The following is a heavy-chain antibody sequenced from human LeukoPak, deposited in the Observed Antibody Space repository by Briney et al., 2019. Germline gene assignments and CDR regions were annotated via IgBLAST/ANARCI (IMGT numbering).Heavy chain of an antibody. CDR3: ARDSPYCGGDCPYNWFDP. D-gene: IGHD2-21*02. Sequence: SETLSLTCTVSGGSISSGGYYWSWIRQHPGKGLEWIGYIYYSGSTYYNPSLKSRVTISVDTSKNQFSLKLSSVTAADTAVYYCARDSPYCGGDCPYNWFDPWGQGTLVTVSS. CDR2: IYYSGST. J-gene: IGHJ5*02. V-gene: IGHV4-31*03. CDR1: GGSISSGGYY.